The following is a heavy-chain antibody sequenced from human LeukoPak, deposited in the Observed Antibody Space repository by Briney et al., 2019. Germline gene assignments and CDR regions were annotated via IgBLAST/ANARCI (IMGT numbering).Heavy chain of an antibody. V-gene: IGHV3-21*01. J-gene: IGHJ4*02. CDR1: GFTFSSYG. CDR2: ITSSSTYI. Sequence: GGSLRLSCAASGFTFSSYGMNWVRQAPGKGLEWVSSITSSSTYINHADSVRGRFTISRDNAKTSLYLQMNSLRAEDTAVYYCAKVISSGSYYYFDYWGQGTPVTVSS. D-gene: IGHD1-26*01. CDR3: AKVISSGSYYYFDY.